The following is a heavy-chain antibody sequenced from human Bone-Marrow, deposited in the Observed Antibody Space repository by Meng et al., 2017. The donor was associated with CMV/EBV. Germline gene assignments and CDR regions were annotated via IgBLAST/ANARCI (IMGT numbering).Heavy chain of an antibody. CDR2: IYYSGST. D-gene: IGHD2-2*01. J-gene: IGHJ6*02. CDR3: ARARDIVVVPAVYYYYYYGMDV. CDR1: GGSISSSSYY. V-gene: IGHV4-39*07. Sequence: GSLRLSCTVSGGSISSSSYYWGWIRQPPGKGLEWIGSIYYSGSTYYNPSLKSRVTISVDTSKNQFSLKLSSVTAADTAVYYCARARDIVVVPAVYYYYYYGMDVWGQGTTVTVSS.